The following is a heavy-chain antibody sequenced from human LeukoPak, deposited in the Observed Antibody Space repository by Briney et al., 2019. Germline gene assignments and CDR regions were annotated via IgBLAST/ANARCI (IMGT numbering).Heavy chain of an antibody. CDR1: GYTFTGYY. CDR2: INPNSGGT. D-gene: IGHD6-6*01. J-gene: IGHJ4*02. Sequence: ASVKVSCKASGYTFTGYYMHWVRQAPGQGLEWMGWINPNSGGTNYAQKFQGRVTMTRDTSISTAYMELSRLRSDDTAAYYCASDEYSSSSSGAWGQGTLVTVSS. CDR3: ASDEYSSSSSGA. V-gene: IGHV1-2*02.